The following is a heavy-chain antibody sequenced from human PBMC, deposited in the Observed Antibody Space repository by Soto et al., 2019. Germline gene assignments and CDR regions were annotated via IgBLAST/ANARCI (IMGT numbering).Heavy chain of an antibody. Sequence: QVLLVESGGGVVQPGGSLTLSCVGSGFTFNSHGMHWVRQAPGKGLEWVAVISYDGSNKYYEESVKGRFTISRDNSRNTVYLQLNSLRAEDMALYYCAQDSTAILAEVSWLESWGQGTLVTVSA. J-gene: IGHJ5*02. D-gene: IGHD2-2*01. CDR1: GFTFNSHG. CDR3: AQDSTAILAEVSWLES. V-gene: IGHV3-30*18. CDR2: ISYDGSNK.